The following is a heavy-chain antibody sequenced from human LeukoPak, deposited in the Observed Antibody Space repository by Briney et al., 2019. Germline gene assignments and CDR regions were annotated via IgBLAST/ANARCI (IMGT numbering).Heavy chain of an antibody. Sequence: GSLRLSCAASGFTFSSYGVHWVRQAPGKGLEWVAVISYDGSNKYYADSVKGRFTVSRDNSKNTLYLQMNSLRAEDTAAYYCAKPDYGSVSYYDYWGQGTLVTVSS. CDR2: ISYDGSNK. D-gene: IGHD3-10*01. J-gene: IGHJ4*02. CDR1: GFTFSSYG. CDR3: AKPDYGSVSYYDY. V-gene: IGHV3-30*18.